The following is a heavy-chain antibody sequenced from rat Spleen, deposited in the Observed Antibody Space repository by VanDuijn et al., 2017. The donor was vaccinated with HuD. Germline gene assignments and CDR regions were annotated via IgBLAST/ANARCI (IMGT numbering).Heavy chain of an antibody. V-gene: IGHV2S54*01. CDR1: GFSLTDYS. J-gene: IGHJ2*01. CDR3: ASGIAAFDC. CDR2: IWGNGNT. D-gene: IGHD1-2*01. Sequence: QVQMKESGPGLVQPSQTLSLTCTVSGFSLTDYSVHWVRQPPGTGLEWMGGIWGNGNTNYNSALKSRLSISRDTSKSQLFLKMNNLQTEDTAMYFCASGIAAFDCWGQGVMVTVSS.